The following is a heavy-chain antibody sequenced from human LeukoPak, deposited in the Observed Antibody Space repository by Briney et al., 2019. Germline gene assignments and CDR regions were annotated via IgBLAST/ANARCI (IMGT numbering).Heavy chain of an antibody. CDR1: GFTFSSYW. D-gene: IGHD3-10*01. CDR2: IYSGGNT. CDR3: ARDLVVNYGWAAFDI. Sequence: GGSLRLSCAASGFTFSSYWMSWVRQAPGKGLEWVSVIYSGGNTYYADSVKGRFTISRDNSKNTLYLQMNSLRVEDTAVYYCARDLVVNYGWAAFDIWGQGTMVTVSS. V-gene: IGHV3-53*01. J-gene: IGHJ3*02.